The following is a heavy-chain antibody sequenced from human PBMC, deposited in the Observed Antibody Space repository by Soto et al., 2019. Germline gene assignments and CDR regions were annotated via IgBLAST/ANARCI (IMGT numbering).Heavy chain of an antibody. Sequence: GASVKVSCKASGGTFSSYTISWVRQAPGQGLEWMGRIIPILGIANYAQKFQGRVTITADKSTSTAYMELSSLRSEDTAVYYCARGPHDYDSGRYYDPWGQGTQVTVSS. V-gene: IGHV1-69*02. CDR2: IIPILGIA. J-gene: IGHJ5*02. CDR3: ARGPHDYDSGRYYDP. CDR1: GGTFSSYT. D-gene: IGHD3-22*01.